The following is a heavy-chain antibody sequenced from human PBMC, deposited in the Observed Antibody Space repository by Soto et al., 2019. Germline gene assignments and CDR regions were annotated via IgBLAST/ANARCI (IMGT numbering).Heavy chain of an antibody. CDR2: LSYDGSNK. CDR1: GFTFSTYA. CDR3: ARVVPAAMYYYYGMDV. D-gene: IGHD2-2*01. Sequence: QVQLVESGGGVVQPGRSLRLSCAASGFTFSTYAMHGVRQAPGKGLEWVAVLSYDGSNKYYADSVKGRFTISRDNSKNTLYLQMNSLRDEDTAVYYCARVVPAAMYYYYGMDVWVQGTTVTVSS. V-gene: IGHV3-30*03. J-gene: IGHJ6*02.